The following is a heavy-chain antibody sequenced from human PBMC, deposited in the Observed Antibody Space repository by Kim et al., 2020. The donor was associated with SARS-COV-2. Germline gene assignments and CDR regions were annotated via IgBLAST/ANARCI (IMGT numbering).Heavy chain of an antibody. CDR3: ARDGSSRYSSGF. Sequence: GGSLRLSCAASGFTFSSFWMSWVRRAPGKGLEWVANIKQDGTEKDYVDSVKGRFTISRDNAKNSLYLQMNSLRVEDTALYYCARDGSSRYSSGFWGQGTLVTVSS. D-gene: IGHD6-19*01. V-gene: IGHV3-7*01. CDR1: GFTFSSFW. J-gene: IGHJ4*02. CDR2: IKQDGTEK.